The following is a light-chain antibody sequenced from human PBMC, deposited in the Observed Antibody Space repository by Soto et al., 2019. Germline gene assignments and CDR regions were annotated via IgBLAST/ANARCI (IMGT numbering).Light chain of an antibody. J-gene: IGKJ4*01. CDR1: QNVNNN. Sequence: EIVMTQSPATLSVSPGERATLSCRASQNVNNNLAWYQHKPGQAPRLLIHAVSTRATGIPARFSGSGSGTEFTLTISSLQSEDFAVYYCQQYIRWPLTFGGGTKVDIK. V-gene: IGKV3-15*01. CDR2: AVS. CDR3: QQYIRWPLT.